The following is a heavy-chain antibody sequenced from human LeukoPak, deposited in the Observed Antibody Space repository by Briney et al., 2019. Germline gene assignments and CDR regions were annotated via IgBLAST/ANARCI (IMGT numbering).Heavy chain of an antibody. J-gene: IGHJ6*02. CDR1: GGSVSGYY. Sequence: SETLSLTCAVYGGSVSGYYWSWIRQPPGKGLEWIGESNHSGSTNYNQSLKCRVTISVDTSKNQFSLKLSSVTAADTAVYYCARGGRYCSSTSCYSFGMDVWGQGTTVTVSS. CDR3: ARGGRYCSSTSCYSFGMDV. CDR2: SNHSGST. V-gene: IGHV4-34*01. D-gene: IGHD2-2*01.